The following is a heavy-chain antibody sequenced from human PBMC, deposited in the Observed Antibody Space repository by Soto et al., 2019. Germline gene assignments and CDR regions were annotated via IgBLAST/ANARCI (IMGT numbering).Heavy chain of an antibody. CDR3: ARWSAYVPAGY. CDR1: GYSISSGYY. D-gene: IGHD5-12*01. V-gene: IGHV4-38-2*01. Sequence: SETLSLTCAVSGYSISSGYYWGWIRQPPGKGLEWIGIIHHSGSTYYNPSLRSRTTISVDTSKNPFSLKMPSVTAADTAVYYCARWSAYVPAGYWGQGILVTVSS. J-gene: IGHJ4*02. CDR2: IHHSGST.